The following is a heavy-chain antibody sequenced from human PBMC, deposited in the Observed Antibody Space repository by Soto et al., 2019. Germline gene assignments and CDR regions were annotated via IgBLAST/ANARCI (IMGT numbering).Heavy chain of an antibody. CDR3: AKQPGSSSSNS. CDR2: IYYTGST. J-gene: IGHJ4*02. Sequence: XATLSLTCTVSGGSIRGSSYYWGWIRQPPGKGLEWIASIYYTGSTFYNPSLKGRVTISVDTSKNQFSLNLNSVTAADTAIYYCAKQPGSSSSNSWGQGTLVTVSS. CDR1: GGSIRGSSYY. V-gene: IGHV4-39*01. D-gene: IGHD6-6*01.